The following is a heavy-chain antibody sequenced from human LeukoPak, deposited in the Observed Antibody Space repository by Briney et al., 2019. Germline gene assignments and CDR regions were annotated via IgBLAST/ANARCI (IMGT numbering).Heavy chain of an antibody. J-gene: IGHJ4*02. D-gene: IGHD2-15*01. Sequence: GGCLRLSCAASGFTFSSSAMSWVRQAPGKGLEWVSAISNNGGYTYYADSVQGRFTISRDNSKSTLCLQMNSLRAEDTAVYYCAKQLGYCSDGSCYFPYWGQGTLVTVSS. V-gene: IGHV3-23*01. CDR1: GFTFSSSA. CDR2: ISNNGGYT. CDR3: AKQLGYCSDGSCYFPY.